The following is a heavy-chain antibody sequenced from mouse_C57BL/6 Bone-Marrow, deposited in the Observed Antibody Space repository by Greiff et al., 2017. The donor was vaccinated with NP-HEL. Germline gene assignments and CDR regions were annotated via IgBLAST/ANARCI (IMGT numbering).Heavy chain of an antibody. CDR3: ATTVVAPRRYWYFDV. D-gene: IGHD1-1*01. J-gene: IGHJ1*03. CDR2: VYPYNGGT. V-gene: IGHV1-36*01. Sequence: VQLQQSGPVLVKPGPSVKISCKASGFTFTDYYMHWVKQSHGKSLEWIGLVYPYNGGTSYNQKFKGKATLTVDTSSSTAYMELNSLTSEDSAVYYCATTVVAPRRYWYFDVWGTGTTVTVSS. CDR1: GFTFTDYY.